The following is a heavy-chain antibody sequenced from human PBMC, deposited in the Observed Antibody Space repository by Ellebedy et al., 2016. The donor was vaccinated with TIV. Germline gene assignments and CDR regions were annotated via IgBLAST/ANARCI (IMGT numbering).Heavy chain of an antibody. Sequence: SETLSLXXTVSGGSISSYYWSWIRQPPGKGLEWIGYIYYSGSTNYNPSLKSRVTISVDTSKNQFSLKLSSVTAADTAVYYCARAPSTSADYYYYYMDVWGKGTTVTVSS. D-gene: IGHD6-6*01. CDR1: GGSISSYY. CDR2: IYYSGST. V-gene: IGHV4-59*13. CDR3: ARAPSTSADYYYYYMDV. J-gene: IGHJ6*03.